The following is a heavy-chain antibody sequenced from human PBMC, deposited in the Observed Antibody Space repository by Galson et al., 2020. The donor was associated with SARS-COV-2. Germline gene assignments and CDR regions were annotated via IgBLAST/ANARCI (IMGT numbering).Heavy chain of an antibody. Sequence: ASETLSLTCTVSGGSIRSGGYFWSWIRQHPGKGLEWIGYISYSGSAYYNPSLKSRVTISVDKPKNQFSLNLISVNAADTAEYFCASLYCPGGNCERLGYWGQGTLVIVSS. V-gene: IGHV4-31*03. J-gene: IGHJ4*02. CDR1: GGSIRSGGYF. D-gene: IGHD2-15*01. CDR3: ASLYCPGGNCERLGY. CDR2: ISYSGSA.